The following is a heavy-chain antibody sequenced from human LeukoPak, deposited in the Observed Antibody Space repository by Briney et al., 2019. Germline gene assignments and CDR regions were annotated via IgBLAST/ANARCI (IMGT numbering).Heavy chain of an antibody. J-gene: IGHJ4*02. V-gene: IGHV5-51*01. D-gene: IGHD5-12*01. Sequence: GESLKISCKGSGYSFSSYWIGWVRQMPGKGLEWMGFIYTGDSDTRYGPSFLGQVTISADKSINTAYLHWSSLKASDTAMFYCARRSNDGYEYFDYWGQGTLVTVSS. CDR1: GYSFSSYW. CDR3: ARRSNDGYEYFDY. CDR2: IYTGDSDT.